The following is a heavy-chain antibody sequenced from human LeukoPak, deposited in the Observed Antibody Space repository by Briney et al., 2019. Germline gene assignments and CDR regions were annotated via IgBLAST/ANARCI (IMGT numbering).Heavy chain of an antibody. J-gene: IGHJ5*02. CDR3: ARDRIAVAGDNWFDP. Sequence: SETLSLTCTVSGGSISSYYWSWIRQPPGKGLEWIGYIYYSGSTNYNPSLKSRVTISVDTSKNQFSLKLSSVTAADTAVYYCARDRIAVAGDNWFDPWGQGTLVTASS. V-gene: IGHV4-59*01. CDR1: GGSISSYY. CDR2: IYYSGST. D-gene: IGHD6-19*01.